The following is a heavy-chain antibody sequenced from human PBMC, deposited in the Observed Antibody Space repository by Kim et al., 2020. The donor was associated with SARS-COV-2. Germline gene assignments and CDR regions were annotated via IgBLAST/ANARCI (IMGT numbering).Heavy chain of an antibody. CDR3: VRQVAGSNFDV. CDR2: ISGSGNRA. J-gene: IGHJ3*01. V-gene: IGHV3-23*01. CDR1: GFTFNSHD. D-gene: IGHD3-10*01. Sequence: GGSLRLSCGASGFTFNSHDLQWVRQAPGKGPEWVSGISGSGNRAFYADSVKGRFTISRDNSKNTLYLQLNILRAEDTAIYYLVRQVAGSNFDVWGQGTMV.